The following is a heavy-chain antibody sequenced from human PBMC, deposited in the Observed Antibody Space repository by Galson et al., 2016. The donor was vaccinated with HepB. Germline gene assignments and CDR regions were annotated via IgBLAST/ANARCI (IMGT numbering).Heavy chain of an antibody. D-gene: IGHD5-18*01. CDR3: ARDEGEYSLFDS. CDR2: ILYDGSNK. Sequence: SLRLSCAASGLPFRSYGMHWVRQAPGKGLEWVAVILYDGSNKYYADSVKGRFTISRDNSKNTLYLNMSSLRAKDAAIYYCARDEGEYSLFDSWGQGTQVTVSS. CDR1: GLPFRSYG. V-gene: IGHV3-30*03. J-gene: IGHJ4*02.